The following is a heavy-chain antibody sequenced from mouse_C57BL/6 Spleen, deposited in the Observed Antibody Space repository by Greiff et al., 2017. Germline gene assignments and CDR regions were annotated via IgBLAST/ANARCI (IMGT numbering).Heavy chain of an antibody. Sequence: EVQGVESGGGLVQPGGSLSLSCAASGFTFTDYYMSWVRQPPGKALEWLGFIRNKANGYTTEYSASVKGRFTISRANSQSILYLQMNALRAEDSATYYCARYDYYAMDYWGQGTSVTVSS. CDR1: GFTFTDYY. CDR3: ARYDYYAMDY. V-gene: IGHV7-3*01. J-gene: IGHJ4*01. CDR2: IRNKANGYTT.